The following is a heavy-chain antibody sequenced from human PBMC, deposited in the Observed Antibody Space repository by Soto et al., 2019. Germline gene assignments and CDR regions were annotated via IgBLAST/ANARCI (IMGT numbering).Heavy chain of an antibody. J-gene: IGHJ4*02. CDR3: ATSAAAAGND. V-gene: IGHV3-7*01. D-gene: IGHD6-13*01. CDR1: GFTFSSYW. Sequence: TGGSLRLSCAASGFTFSSYWMSWVRQAPGKGLEWVGNIDQNGNDKYYVDSVKGRFTISRDNAKNSLHLQMNSLRADDTAIYYCATSAAAAGNDWGQGILVTVSS. CDR2: IDQNGNDK.